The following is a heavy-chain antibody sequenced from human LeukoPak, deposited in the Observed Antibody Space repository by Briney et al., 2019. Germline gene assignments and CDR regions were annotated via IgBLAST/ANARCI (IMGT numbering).Heavy chain of an antibody. Sequence: PGGSLRLSCAASGFTFSSYGMHWVRQAPGKGLGWVAVISYDEAYKYYADSVKGRFTISRDNSKNTLYLQMNSLRAEDTAVYYCAKSLDAQAVADPFDYWGQGTLVTVSS. CDR3: AKSLDAQAVADPFDY. D-gene: IGHD6-19*01. CDR2: ISYDEAYK. J-gene: IGHJ4*02. CDR1: GFTFSSYG. V-gene: IGHV3-30*18.